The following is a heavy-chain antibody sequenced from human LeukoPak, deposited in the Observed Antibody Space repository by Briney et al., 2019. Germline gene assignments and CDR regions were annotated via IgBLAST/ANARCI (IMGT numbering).Heavy chain of an antibody. Sequence: GGSLRLSCAASGFTFSSYWMHWVRQAPGKGLVWVSSITGSSSYIYYADSVKGRFTISRDNAKNSLYLQMNSLRAEDTAVYYCAREGFSGYDRALYWGQGTLVTVSS. V-gene: IGHV3-21*01. D-gene: IGHD5-12*01. CDR1: GFTFSSYW. J-gene: IGHJ4*02. CDR2: ITGSSSYI. CDR3: AREGFSGYDRALY.